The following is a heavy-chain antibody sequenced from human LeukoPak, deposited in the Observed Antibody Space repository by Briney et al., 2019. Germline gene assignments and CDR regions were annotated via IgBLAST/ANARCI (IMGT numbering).Heavy chain of an antibody. CDR2: IWHDGSKK. D-gene: IGHD1-26*01. V-gene: IGHV3-33*01. Sequence: GGSLRLSCAASGITFTSYGFHWVRQAPGKGLEWVAVIWHDGSKKYYVDSVKGRFTIPRDNSKNTLYLQLNRLRAEATAVYYCVTDRKVREGYFYMDVWGKGTTLTVS. CDR3: VTDRKVREGYFYMDV. J-gene: IGHJ6*03. CDR1: GITFTSYG.